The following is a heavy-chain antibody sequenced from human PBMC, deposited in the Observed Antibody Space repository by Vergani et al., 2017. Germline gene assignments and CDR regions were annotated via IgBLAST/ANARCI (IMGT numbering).Heavy chain of an antibody. V-gene: IGHV3-48*01. Sequence: EVQLLESGGGLVQPGGSLRLSCEASGFSFPGYAMSWVRQAPGKGLEWVSYISSSSSTIYYADSVKGRFTIFRDNAKNSLYLQMNSLRAEDTAVYYCARNPYSNAFFYYYYMDVWGKGTTVTVSS. J-gene: IGHJ6*03. CDR3: ARNPYSNAFFYYYYMDV. CDR2: ISSSSSTI. CDR1: GFSFPGYA. D-gene: IGHD4-11*01.